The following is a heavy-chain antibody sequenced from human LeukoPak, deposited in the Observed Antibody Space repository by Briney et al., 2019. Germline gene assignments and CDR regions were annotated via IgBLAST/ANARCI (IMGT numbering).Heavy chain of an antibody. V-gene: IGHV1-69*04. CDR2: IIPILGIA. J-gene: IGHJ4*02. CDR1: GGTFNSYA. D-gene: IGHD4-17*01. Sequence: GASVKVPCKASGGTFNSYAISWVRQAPGQGLEWMGRIIPILGIANYAQKFQGRVTITADKSTSTAYMELSSLRSEDTAVYYCATHSTTVTTPDYWGQGTLVTVSS. CDR3: ATHSTTVTTPDY.